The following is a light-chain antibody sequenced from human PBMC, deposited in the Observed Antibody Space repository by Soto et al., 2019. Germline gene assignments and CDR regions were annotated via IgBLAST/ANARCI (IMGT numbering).Light chain of an antibody. J-gene: IGKJ1*01. V-gene: IGKV1-39*01. CDR3: QQSHSSPRT. Sequence: DIQMTQSPSSLSASVVDRVTITCQASQDISNYLNWYQQKPGKAPKLLIYAASSLQSGVPSRFSGGGSGTTFTLTINSVQTEDFGIYYCQQSHSSPRTFGQGTKVDIK. CDR2: AAS. CDR1: QDISNY.